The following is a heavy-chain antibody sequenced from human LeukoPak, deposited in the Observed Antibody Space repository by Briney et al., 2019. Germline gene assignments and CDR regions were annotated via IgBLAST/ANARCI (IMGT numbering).Heavy chain of an antibody. J-gene: IGHJ6*02. D-gene: IGHD2-2*01. CDR2: INHSGNT. V-gene: IGHV4-34*01. Sequence: PSETLSLTCAVYGGSLSGFYWSWIRQPPGKGLEWIGEINHSGNTNYNPSLKSRVTISVDTSKNQCSLKLSSVTAADTAVYYCARLGVPAALYYYYGMDVWGQGTTVTVSS. CDR3: ARLGVPAALYYYYGMDV. CDR1: GGSLSGFY.